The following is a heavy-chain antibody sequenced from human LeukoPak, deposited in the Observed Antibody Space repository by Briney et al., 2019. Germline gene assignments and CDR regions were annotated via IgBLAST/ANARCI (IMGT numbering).Heavy chain of an antibody. CDR1: GFTFSSYS. V-gene: IGHV3-21*01. CDR2: ISSSSSYI. J-gene: IGHJ5*02. Sequence: GGSLRLSCAASGFTFSSYSMNWVRQAPGKGLEWVSSISSSSSYIYYADSVKGRFHISRDNAKNSLYLQMNSLRAEDTAVYYCASYGGNSYCGGDCYLSWFDPWGQGTLVTVSS. D-gene: IGHD2-21*02. CDR3: ASYGGNSYCGGDCYLSWFDP.